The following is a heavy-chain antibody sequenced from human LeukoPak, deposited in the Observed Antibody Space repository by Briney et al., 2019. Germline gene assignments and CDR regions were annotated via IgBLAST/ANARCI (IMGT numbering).Heavy chain of an antibody. CDR3: ARGGTNCSGGRCPLNWFDP. V-gene: IGHV1-18*01. CDR2: ISAYNGNT. CDR1: GYTFTSYG. J-gene: IGHJ5*02. D-gene: IGHD2-15*01. Sequence: ASVKVSCKASGYTFTSYGITWVRQAPGQGLEWMGWISAYNGNTNYAQELQGRVTMTTDTSTSTAYMELRSLRSDDTAVYYCARGGTNCSGGRCPLNWFDPWGQGTLVTVSA.